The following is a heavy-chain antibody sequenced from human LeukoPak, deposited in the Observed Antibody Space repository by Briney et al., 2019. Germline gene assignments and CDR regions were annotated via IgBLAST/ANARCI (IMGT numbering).Heavy chain of an antibody. Sequence: SETLSLTCTVSGGSISSYYWSWIRQPPGKGLEWIGYIYYSGSTNYNPSLKSRVTISVDTSKNQFSLKLSSVTAADTAVYYCARYRSSWTPYYFDYWGQGTLVTVSS. V-gene: IGHV4-59*01. CDR1: GGSISSYY. CDR2: IYYSGST. J-gene: IGHJ4*02. D-gene: IGHD6-13*01. CDR3: ARYRSSWTPYYFDY.